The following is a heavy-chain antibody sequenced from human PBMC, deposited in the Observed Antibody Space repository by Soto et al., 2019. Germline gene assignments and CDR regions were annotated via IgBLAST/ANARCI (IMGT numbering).Heavy chain of an antibody. Sequence: QLQMQESGPGLVRTSETLSLTCTVSGESIKSSSHYWGWIRQPPGERLEWIGNIYYSGNAYYNPPLKSRATISVDTSKSQFSLNLKSVTVADTAVYFCARRSVHSEAPFDEWGQGTLVTVSP. CDR1: GESIKSSSHY. D-gene: IGHD6-19*01. J-gene: IGHJ4*02. CDR3: ARRSVHSEAPFDE. V-gene: IGHV4-39*01. CDR2: IYYSGNA.